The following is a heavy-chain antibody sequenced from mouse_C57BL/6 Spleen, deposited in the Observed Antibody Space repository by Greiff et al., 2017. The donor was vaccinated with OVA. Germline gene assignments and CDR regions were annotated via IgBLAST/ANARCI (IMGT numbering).Heavy chain of an antibody. Sequence: EVKVEESGGGLVKPGGSLKLSCAPSGFTFSSYAMSWVRQTPEKRLEWVATISDGGSYTYYPDNVKGRFTISRDNAKNNLYLQMSHLKSEDTAMYYCARDRMVTTSAMDYWGQGTSVTVSS. V-gene: IGHV5-4*01. CDR2: ISDGGSYT. J-gene: IGHJ4*01. CDR1: GFTFSSYA. D-gene: IGHD2-2*01. CDR3: ARDRMVTTSAMDY.